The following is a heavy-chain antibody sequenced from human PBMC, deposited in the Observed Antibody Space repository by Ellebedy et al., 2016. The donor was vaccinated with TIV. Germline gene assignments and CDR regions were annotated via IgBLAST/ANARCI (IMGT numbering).Heavy chain of an antibody. CDR1: GFIFSNYG. V-gene: IGHV3-33*01. J-gene: IGHJ4*02. Sequence: GGSLRLXXAASGFIFSNYGMHWVRQAPGKGLEWVAVIWYDGSNEYYADSVKGRFTISRDNTKNTLYLQMNSLTAEDTAVYYCARDREVLRYFDWSAFDYWGQGTLVTVSS. CDR2: IWYDGSNE. CDR3: ARDREVLRYFDWSAFDY. D-gene: IGHD3-9*01.